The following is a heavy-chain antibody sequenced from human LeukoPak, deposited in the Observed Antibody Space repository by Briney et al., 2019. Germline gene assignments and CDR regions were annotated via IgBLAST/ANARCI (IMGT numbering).Heavy chain of an antibody. J-gene: IGHJ6*02. V-gene: IGHV3-21*01. Sequence: PGGSLRLSCAPSGFTFSSYSMNWVRQAPGKGLEWVSSISSSSSYIYYADSVKGRFTISRDNAKNSLYLQMNSLRAEDTAVYYCARDYYGSGSYYNRLGMDVWGQGTTVTVSS. CDR2: ISSSSSYI. CDR3: ARDYYGSGSYYNRLGMDV. CDR1: GFTFSSYS. D-gene: IGHD3-10*01.